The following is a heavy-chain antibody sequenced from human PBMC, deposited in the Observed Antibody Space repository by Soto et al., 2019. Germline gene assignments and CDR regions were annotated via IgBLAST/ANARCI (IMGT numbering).Heavy chain of an antibody. CDR2: IIPTFGTA. Sequence: GASVKVSCKASGGTFSSYAISWVRQAPGQGLEWMGGIIPTFGTANYAQKFQGRVTITADKSTSTAYMELSSLRSEDTAVYYCAREQDYDILTGYATLDAFDIWGQGTMVTVSS. J-gene: IGHJ3*02. CDR1: GGTFSSYA. D-gene: IGHD3-9*01. V-gene: IGHV1-69*06. CDR3: AREQDYDILTGYATLDAFDI.